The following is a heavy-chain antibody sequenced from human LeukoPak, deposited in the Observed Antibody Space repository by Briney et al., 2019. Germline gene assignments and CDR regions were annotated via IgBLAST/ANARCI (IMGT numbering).Heavy chain of an antibody. V-gene: IGHV4-59*01. D-gene: IGHD6-19*01. CDR3: ALTISVAGSNWFDP. CDR1: GGSISSCY. J-gene: IGHJ5*02. Sequence: SETLSLTCTVSGGSISSCYWSWIRQPPGKGLEWIGYIYHSGSTNYNPSLKSRVTISVDTSKKQFSLKLSSVTAADTAVYYCALTISVAGSNWFDPWGQGTLVTVSS. CDR2: IYHSGST.